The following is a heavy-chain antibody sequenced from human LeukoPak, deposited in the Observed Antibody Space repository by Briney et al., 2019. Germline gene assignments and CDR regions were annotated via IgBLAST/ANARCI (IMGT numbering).Heavy chain of an antibody. D-gene: IGHD6-13*01. J-gene: IGHJ4*02. CDR1: GFTFSDYW. Sequence: GGSLRLSCAASGFTFSDYWMSWVRQAPGKGLEWVANIQPHGREKYFVDSVKDRFAISRDNAKNSLYLQMNSLRAEDTAVYYCARVLSSTSRLTPFDFWGQGTLVTVSS. CDR3: ARVLSSTSRLTPFDF. CDR2: IQPHGREK. V-gene: IGHV3-7*04.